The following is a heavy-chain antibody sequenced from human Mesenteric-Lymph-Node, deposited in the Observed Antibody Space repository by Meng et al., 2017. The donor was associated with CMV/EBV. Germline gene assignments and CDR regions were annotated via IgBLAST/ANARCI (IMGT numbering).Heavy chain of an antibody. CDR3: ARWKWVGNSNDAFDI. V-gene: IGHV4-38-2*02. CDR2: IYHSGST. CDR1: GYSISSDYY. D-gene: IGHD4-23*01. Sequence: SETLSLTCTVSGYSISSDYYWGWIRQPPGKGLEWIGSIYHSGSTYYNPSLKSRVTISVDTSKNQFSLKLSSVTAADTAVYYCARWKWVGNSNDAFDIWGQGTMVTV. J-gene: IGHJ3*02.